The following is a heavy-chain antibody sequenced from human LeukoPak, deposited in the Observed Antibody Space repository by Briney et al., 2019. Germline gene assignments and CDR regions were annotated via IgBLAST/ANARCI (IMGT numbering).Heavy chain of an antibody. CDR2: ISNSGGPI. J-gene: IGHJ4*02. D-gene: IGHD3-3*01. Sequence: PGGSLRLSCAASGXTFSSYEMNWVRQAPGKGLEWVSYISNSGGPIYYADSVKGRFTISRDNAKNSLYLQMNSLRAEDTAVYYCARVARDYNFWGDSIETFYFDYWGQGTLVTVSS. CDR1: GXTFSSYE. V-gene: IGHV3-48*03. CDR3: ARVARDYNFWGDSIETFYFDY.